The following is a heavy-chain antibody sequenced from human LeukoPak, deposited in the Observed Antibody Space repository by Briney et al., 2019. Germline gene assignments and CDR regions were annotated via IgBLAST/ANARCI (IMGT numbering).Heavy chain of an antibody. V-gene: IGHV3-7*01. D-gene: IGHD3-16*01. Sequence: TGGSLRLSCAASGFTFSSYWMSWVRQAPGKGLEWVANIKQDGQEKYYVDSVKGRFTISRDNAKNSLYLQMNSPRDEDTAVYYCARDFIRLSFDYWGQGILVTVSS. CDR1: GFTFSSYW. CDR2: IKQDGQEK. CDR3: ARDFIRLSFDY. J-gene: IGHJ4*02.